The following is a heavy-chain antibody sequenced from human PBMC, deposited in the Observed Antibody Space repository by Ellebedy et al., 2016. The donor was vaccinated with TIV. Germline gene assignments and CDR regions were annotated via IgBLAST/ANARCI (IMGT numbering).Heavy chain of an antibody. Sequence: PGGSLRLSCAASGFTFSSYKMDWVRQAPGKGPVWVSRINSDGSTTKYADSVKGRFTTSRDNAKNTLFLQMNSLRVEDTAVYYCARVAQGSSSAWTRGEYWGQGTLVTVSS. CDR3: ARVAQGSSSAWTRGEY. CDR2: INSDGSTT. CDR1: GFTFSSYK. J-gene: IGHJ4*02. D-gene: IGHD6-19*01. V-gene: IGHV3-74*03.